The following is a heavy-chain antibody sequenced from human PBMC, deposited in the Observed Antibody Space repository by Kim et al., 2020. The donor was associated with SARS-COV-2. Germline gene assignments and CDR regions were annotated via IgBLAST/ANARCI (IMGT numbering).Heavy chain of an antibody. CDR2: IRSKAYGGTT. V-gene: IGHV3-49*03. CDR1: GFTFGDYA. Sequence: GGSLRLSCTASGFTFGDYAMSWFHQAPGKGLEWVGFIRSKAYGGTTEYAASVKGRFTISRDDSKSIAYLQMNSLKTEDTAVYYCTRESGDSLWFGELVSWVRGSYGVDVWGQGTTVTVSS. D-gene: IGHD3-10*01. CDR3: TRESGDSLWFGELVSWVRGSYGVDV. J-gene: IGHJ6*02.